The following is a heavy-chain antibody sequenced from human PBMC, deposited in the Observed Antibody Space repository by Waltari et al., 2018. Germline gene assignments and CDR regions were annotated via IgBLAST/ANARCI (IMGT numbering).Heavy chain of an antibody. J-gene: IGHJ4*02. CDR3: VGWNDPINS. V-gene: IGHV3-7*01. CDR2: IGPDGSDK. Sequence: EAQLVQSGGGLVQPGGSLTLSCAASGFNIGRFWMTWLRQAPGQGLQWVAHIGPDGSDKYYVDSVKGRFTISRDNAENSLLLQMSSLRVEDTALYYCVGWNDPINSWGQGTLVAVSS. CDR1: GFNIGRFW. D-gene: IGHD1-1*01.